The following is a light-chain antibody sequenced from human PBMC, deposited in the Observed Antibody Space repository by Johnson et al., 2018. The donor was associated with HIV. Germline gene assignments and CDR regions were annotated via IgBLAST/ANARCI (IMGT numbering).Light chain of an antibody. CDR1: SSNIGNNY. CDR2: DND. V-gene: IGLV1-51*01. J-gene: IGLJ1*01. CDR3: GAWDSSLNAYV. Sequence: QSVLTQPPSVSAAPGQKVTISCSGSSSNIGNNYVSWYQQFPGTAPKLLIYDNDKRPSGIPDRFFGSKSGTSATLDITGLQTGDEGDYYCGAWDSSLNAYVVGAGTKVTVL.